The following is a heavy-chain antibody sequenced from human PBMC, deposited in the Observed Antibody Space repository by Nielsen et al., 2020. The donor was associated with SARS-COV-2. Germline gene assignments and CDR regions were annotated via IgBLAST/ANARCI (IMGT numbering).Heavy chain of an antibody. V-gene: IGHV4-4*02. D-gene: IGHD6-13*01. CDR3: ARGRNVAAAGRYMDV. Sequence: SETLSLTCAVSGGSVSSNDWWTWVRQSPGKGLEWIGEVSHSGSINYNPSLKSRVTISVDTSKNQFSLKLSSVTAVDTAVYYCARGRNVAAAGRYMDVWGKGTTVTVSS. J-gene: IGHJ6*03. CDR2: VSHSGSI. CDR1: GGSVSSNDW.